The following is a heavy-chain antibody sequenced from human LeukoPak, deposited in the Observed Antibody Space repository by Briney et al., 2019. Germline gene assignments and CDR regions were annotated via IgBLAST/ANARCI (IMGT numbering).Heavy chain of an antibody. V-gene: IGHV4-39*07. CDR2: IYYSGST. J-gene: IGHJ4*02. CDR3: ARDEVSGSYPAA. Sequence: KSSETLSLTCTVSGGSISSSSYYWGWIRQPPGKGLEWIGSIYYSGSTYYNPSLKSRVTISVDTSKNQFSLKLSSVTAADTAVYYCARDEVSGSYPAAWGQGTLVTVSS. D-gene: IGHD1-26*01. CDR1: GGSISSSSYY.